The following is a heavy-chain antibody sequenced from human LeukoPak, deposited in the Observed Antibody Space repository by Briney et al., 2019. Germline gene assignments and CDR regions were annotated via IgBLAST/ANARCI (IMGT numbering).Heavy chain of an antibody. CDR3: ARSSGIYLD. Sequence: PGESLQISCKGSGSSFNIYWIGWVRQLPGKGLEWMGIIYPGDSETRYSPSFQGQVSISVDKSISTAYLQWSSLKASDTAMYYCARSSGIYLDWGQGTLVSVSS. CDR2: IYPGDSET. D-gene: IGHD1-26*01. J-gene: IGHJ4*02. CDR1: GSSFNIYW. V-gene: IGHV5-51*01.